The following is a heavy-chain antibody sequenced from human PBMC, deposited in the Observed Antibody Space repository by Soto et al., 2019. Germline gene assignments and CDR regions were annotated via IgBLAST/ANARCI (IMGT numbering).Heavy chain of an antibody. J-gene: IGHJ5*02. V-gene: IGHV1-2*02. Sequence: ASVKVSCKASGYSFTGHYMQWVRQAPGQGLEWMGWIDPKSGATKYAQKFQDRVTMTTDTSINTAYMYLSGLTSDDTAVYYCARDYDKSGYDYFDPWGQGTLVTVSS. CDR1: GYSFTGHY. CDR2: IDPKSGAT. D-gene: IGHD3-22*01. CDR3: ARDYDKSGYDYFDP.